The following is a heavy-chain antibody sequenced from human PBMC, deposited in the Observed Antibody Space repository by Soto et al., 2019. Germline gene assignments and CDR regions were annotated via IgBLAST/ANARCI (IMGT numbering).Heavy chain of an antibody. CDR1: GGSISSSSYY. D-gene: IGHD3-10*01. V-gene: IGHV4-39*01. CDR2: IYYSGST. Sequence: PSETLSLTCTVSGGSISSSSYYWGWIRQPPGKGLEWIGSIYYSGSTYYNPSLKSRVTISVDTSKNQFSLKLSSVTAADTAVYYCARHLGKQYYYGSGSYPTYYYGMDVWGQGTTVTVYS. J-gene: IGHJ6*02. CDR3: ARHLGKQYYYGSGSYPTYYYGMDV.